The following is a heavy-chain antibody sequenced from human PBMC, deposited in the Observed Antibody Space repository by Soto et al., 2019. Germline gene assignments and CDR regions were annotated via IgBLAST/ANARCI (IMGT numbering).Heavy chain of an antibody. CDR3: ADVTITDGGTVGDEAFDV. J-gene: IGHJ3*01. CDR2: VYWDDEK. CDR1: GFSLTTTGVG. D-gene: IGHD1-20*01. Sequence: QITLKESGPTEVKPTETLALTCTFSGFSLTTTGVGVGWVRQPPGGALGWIAVVYWDDEKVYNPSLQTRLTLAQDTPKNRVTLTNTDMDFVDTATFYCADVTITDGGTVGDEAFDVWGQGAVVTVSS. V-gene: IGHV2-5*02.